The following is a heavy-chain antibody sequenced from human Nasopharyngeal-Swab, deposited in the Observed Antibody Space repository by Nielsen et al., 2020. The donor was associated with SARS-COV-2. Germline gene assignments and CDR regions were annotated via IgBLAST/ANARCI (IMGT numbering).Heavy chain of an antibody. CDR1: AITFRRYA. J-gene: IGHJ4*02. Sequence: GESLKISCSGSAITFRRYAMHWVRQAPGKGLEYVSAISVNGGDTFYADSVKDRFFISRDNSKNTVYLQMSGLRVEDTAVYYCVEVDRGSDYGWGQRTLVTVSS. CDR2: ISVNGGDT. CDR3: VEVDRGSDYG. D-gene: IGHD4/OR15-4a*01. V-gene: IGHV3-64D*06.